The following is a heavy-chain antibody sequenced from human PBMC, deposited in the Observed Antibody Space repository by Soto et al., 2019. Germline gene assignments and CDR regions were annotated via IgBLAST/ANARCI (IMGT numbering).Heavy chain of an antibody. Sequence: QVQLVQSGAEVKKPGSSVKVSCKASGCPFSDYSINWVRQAPGQGLEWMGGIIPIFATPNYAQKFQGRVTITADKSTSTAYMELSNLRSQDTAICFCARDPDYGTNTGLGLVAYCCQGTLITVTS. CDR1: GCPFSDYS. J-gene: IGHJ4*02. D-gene: IGHD4-17*01. CDR2: IIPIFATP. CDR3: ARDPDYGTNTGLGLVAY. V-gene: IGHV1-69*06.